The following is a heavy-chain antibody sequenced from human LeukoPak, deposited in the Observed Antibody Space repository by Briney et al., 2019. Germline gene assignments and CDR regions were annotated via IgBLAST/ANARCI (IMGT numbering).Heavy chain of an antibody. CDR1: GFTFSNYA. CDR3: ARARAYGFDY. CDR2: VSASGGST. V-gene: IGHV3-23*01. Sequence: GGSLRLSCAASGFTFSNYAMSWVRQAPGKGLEWVSVVSASGGSTYYADSVKGRFTISRDNSKNTLYLQMNSLRAEDTAVYYCARARAYGFDYWGQGTLVTVSS. J-gene: IGHJ4*02. D-gene: IGHD3-10*01.